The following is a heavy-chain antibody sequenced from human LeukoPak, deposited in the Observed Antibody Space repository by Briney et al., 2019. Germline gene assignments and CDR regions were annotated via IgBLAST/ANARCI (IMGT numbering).Heavy chain of an antibody. J-gene: IGHJ4*02. CDR1: GFVFSKYA. CDR3: AKKGSAHYYDTSGYFDY. D-gene: IGHD3-22*01. CDR2: ISGSGVGS. V-gene: IGHV3-23*01. Sequence: PGGSLRLSCVGSGFVFSKYAVHWVRQAPGKGLEWVSGISGSGVGSNYADSVRGRFTISRDNSKNTLYLQVNSLRAEDTAVYFCAKKGSAHYYDTSGYFDYWGQGTLVTVSS.